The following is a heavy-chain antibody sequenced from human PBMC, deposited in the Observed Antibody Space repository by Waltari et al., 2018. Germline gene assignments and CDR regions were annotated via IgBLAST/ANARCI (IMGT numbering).Heavy chain of an antibody. D-gene: IGHD1-26*01. CDR2: IKEDGSEK. J-gene: IGHJ1*01. CDR3: ARLIGGTLTEYYQ. V-gene: IGHV3-7*01. Sequence: EVQLLESGGGLVQPGGSLRLSCAASGLPFSRHRITGVSQAPGKGLEWVANIKEDGSEKYYVDSVKGRFTISRDNAKNSLYRQMNSLRVEDAAVYYCARLIGGTLTEYYQWGQGTLVTVPS. CDR1: GLPFSRHR.